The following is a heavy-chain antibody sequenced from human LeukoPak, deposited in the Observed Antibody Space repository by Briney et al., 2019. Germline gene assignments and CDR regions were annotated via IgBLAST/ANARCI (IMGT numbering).Heavy chain of an antibody. CDR2: IKQDGSGK. V-gene: IGHV3-7*03. Sequence: PGGSLRLSCAASGFTFSSYWMSWVRQAPGKGLEWVANIKQDGSGKHYVDSVKGRFTISRDNAKNSLYLQMNSLRAEDTAVYYCARTGSGSYYVRDYWGQGTLVTVSS. CDR3: ARTGSGSYYVRDY. D-gene: IGHD3-10*01. J-gene: IGHJ4*02. CDR1: GFTFSSYW.